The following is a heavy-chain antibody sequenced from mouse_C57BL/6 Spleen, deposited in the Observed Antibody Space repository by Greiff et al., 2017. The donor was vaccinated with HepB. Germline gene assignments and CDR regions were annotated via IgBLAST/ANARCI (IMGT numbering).Heavy chain of an antibody. CDR3: ARSYYCSSSCGLDY. J-gene: IGHJ2*01. D-gene: IGHD1-1*01. V-gene: IGHV1-49*01. CDR2: FTMYSDAT. CDR1: YFAFMASA. Sequence: LQQSGAELVRPGSSVKLSCKDSYFAFMASAMHWVKQRPGHGLEWIGSFTMYSDATEYSENFKGKATLTANTSTSTAYMELSSLTSEDSAVYYCARSYYCSSSCGLDYWGQGTTLTVSS.